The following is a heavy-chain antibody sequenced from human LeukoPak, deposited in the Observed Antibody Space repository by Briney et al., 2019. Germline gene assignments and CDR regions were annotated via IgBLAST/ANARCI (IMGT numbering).Heavy chain of an antibody. Sequence: ASVKVSCKASGYTFTSYGISWVRQAPGQGLEWMGRISAYNGNTNYAQKLQGRVTMTTDTSTSTAYMELRSLRSDDTAVYYCAAEYSDNPLGYWGQGTLVTVSS. CDR2: ISAYNGNT. CDR1: GYTFTSYG. CDR3: AAEYSDNPLGY. J-gene: IGHJ4*02. V-gene: IGHV1-18*01. D-gene: IGHD5-12*01.